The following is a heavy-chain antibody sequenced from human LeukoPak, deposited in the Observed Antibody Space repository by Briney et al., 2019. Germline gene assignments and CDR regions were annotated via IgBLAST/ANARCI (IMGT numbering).Heavy chain of an antibody. V-gene: IGHV4-59*01. Sequence: SETLSLTCTVSGGSISSYYWSWIRQPPGKGLEWIGYIYYSGSTNYNPSLKSRVTISVDTSKNQFSLKLSSVTAADTALYYCARRDTNGVWLFDYWGQGTLVTVSS. J-gene: IGHJ4*02. D-gene: IGHD2-8*01. CDR2: IYYSGST. CDR3: ARRDTNGVWLFDY. CDR1: GGSISSYY.